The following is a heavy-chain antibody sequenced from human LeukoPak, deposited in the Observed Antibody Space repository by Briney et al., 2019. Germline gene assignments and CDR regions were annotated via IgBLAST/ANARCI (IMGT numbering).Heavy chain of an antibody. CDR3: ARDRFSDYAGGLDP. CDR2: ISSSSSYI. J-gene: IGHJ5*02. V-gene: IGHV3-21*01. Sequence: GGSLRLSCAASGFTFSDYYMSWIRQAPGKGLEWVPSISSSSSYIYYADSVKGRFTISRDNAKNSLYLQMNSLRAEDTAVYYCARDRFSDYAGGLDPWGQGTLVTVSS. CDR1: GFTFSDYY. D-gene: IGHD5-12*01.